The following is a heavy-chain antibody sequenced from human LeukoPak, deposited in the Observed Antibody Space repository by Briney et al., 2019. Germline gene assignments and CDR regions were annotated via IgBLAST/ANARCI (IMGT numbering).Heavy chain of an antibody. CDR3: ARELGYCSGGSCHPHFDY. CDR1: DGSISSNSYY. CDR2: IYYSGST. D-gene: IGHD2-15*01. V-gene: IGHV4-61*01. J-gene: IGHJ4*02. Sequence: SETLSLTCTVSDGSISSNSYYWGWIRQPPGKGLEWIGYIYYSGSTNYNPSLKSRVTISVDTSKNQFSLKLSSVTAADTAVYYCARELGYCSGGSCHPHFDYWGQGTLVTVSS.